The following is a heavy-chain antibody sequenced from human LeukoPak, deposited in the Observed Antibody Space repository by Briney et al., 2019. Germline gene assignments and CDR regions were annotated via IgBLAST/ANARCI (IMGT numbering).Heavy chain of an antibody. CDR2: IKQDGSEK. V-gene: IGHV3-7*01. Sequence: GGSLRLSCAASGFTFSSYWMSWVRQAPGKGLEWVANIKQDGSEKYYVDSVKGRFTISRDNAKNSLYLQMNSLRAEDTAVYYCAKDPVGVAVAGPFDYWGQGTLVTVSS. CDR1: GFTFSSYW. D-gene: IGHD6-19*01. CDR3: AKDPVGVAVAGPFDY. J-gene: IGHJ4*02.